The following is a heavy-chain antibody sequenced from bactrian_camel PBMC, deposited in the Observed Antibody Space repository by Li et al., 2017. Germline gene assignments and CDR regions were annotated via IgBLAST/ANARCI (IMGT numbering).Heavy chain of an antibody. D-gene: IGHD3*01. V-gene: IGHV3S53*01. CDR1: GKTNVLNC. CDR2: ITRIHGGT. Sequence: HVQLVESGGGLVQPGGSLNLSCAAIGKTNVLNCMGGFRQAPGKERGGVAVITRIHGGTAYADSVKGRFIISRDNSKMTWSLQMNNLKSEDTAVYYCAAVTGCSLVPWLRDPGQKSGPINWGQGTQVTVS. J-gene: IGHJ4*01. CDR3: AAVTGCSLVPWLRDPGQKSGPIN.